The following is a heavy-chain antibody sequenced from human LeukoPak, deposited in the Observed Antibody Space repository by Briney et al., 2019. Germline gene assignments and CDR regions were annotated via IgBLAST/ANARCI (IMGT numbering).Heavy chain of an antibody. V-gene: IGHV3-30*18. CDR3: AKDQAGIAAAGTARAFDI. Sequence: GGSLRLSCAASGFTFSSYGMHWVRQAPGKGLEWVAVISYDGSNKYYADSVKGRFTISRDNSKNTLYLQMNSLRAEDTAVYYCAKDQAGIAAAGTARAFDIWGQGTMVTVSS. D-gene: IGHD6-13*01. CDR1: GFTFSSYG. J-gene: IGHJ3*02. CDR2: ISYDGSNK.